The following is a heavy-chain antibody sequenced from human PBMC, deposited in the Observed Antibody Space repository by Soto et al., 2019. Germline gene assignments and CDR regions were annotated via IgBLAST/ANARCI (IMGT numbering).Heavy chain of an antibody. CDR2: IYHSGST. Sequence: SETLSLTCAVSGGSISSGGYSWSWIRQPPGKGLEWIGYIYHSGSTYYNPSLKSRVTISVDRSKNQFSLKLSSVTATDTAVYYCARSHIVPRLLMYPYDYWGQGTLVTVSS. D-gene: IGHD6-6*01. J-gene: IGHJ4*02. V-gene: IGHV4-30-2*01. CDR1: GGSISSGGYS. CDR3: ARSHIVPRLLMYPYDY.